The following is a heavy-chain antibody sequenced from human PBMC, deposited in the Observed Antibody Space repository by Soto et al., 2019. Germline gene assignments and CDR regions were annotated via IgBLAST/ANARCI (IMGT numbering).Heavy chain of an antibody. CDR2: IYYSWST. CDR3: ARGGSGSYWYFDL. Sequence: QVQLQESGPGLVKPSQTLSLTCTVSGGSISSGDYYWSWIRQPPGKVLEYIGYIYYSWSTYYNPTLKTRVTISVDTSNNQFSLKLSSVTAADTAVYYCARGGSGSYWYFDLWGRGTLVTVSS. J-gene: IGHJ2*01. CDR1: GGSISSGDYY. D-gene: IGHD3-22*01. V-gene: IGHV4-30-4*01.